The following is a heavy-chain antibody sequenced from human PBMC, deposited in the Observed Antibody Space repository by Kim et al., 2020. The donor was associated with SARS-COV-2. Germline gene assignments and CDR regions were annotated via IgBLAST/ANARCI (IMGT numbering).Heavy chain of an antibody. V-gene: IGHV3-7*01. J-gene: IGHJ4*02. D-gene: IGHD3-10*01. CDR3: ARQDSFGGFMGWFDY. Sequence: DSVKGRFTISRDNAKNSLYLQMNSLRAEDTAVYYCARQDSFGGFMGWFDYWGQGTLVTVSS.